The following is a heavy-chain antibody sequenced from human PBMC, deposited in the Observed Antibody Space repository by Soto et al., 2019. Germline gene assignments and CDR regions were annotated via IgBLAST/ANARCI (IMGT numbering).Heavy chain of an antibody. Sequence: QVQLVQSGAEVKKPGASVKVSCKASGYNFTGYYMHWVRQAPGQGLEWMGWINPNSGRTNYAQKFQGWVTRTRDTSISTAYMELGRLRADDTAVYYCASDDSGPGGAFDIWGQVTMVTVSS. CDR2: INPNSGRT. V-gene: IGHV1-2*04. CDR1: GYNFTGYY. D-gene: IGHD5-12*01. CDR3: ASDDSGPGGAFDI. J-gene: IGHJ3*02.